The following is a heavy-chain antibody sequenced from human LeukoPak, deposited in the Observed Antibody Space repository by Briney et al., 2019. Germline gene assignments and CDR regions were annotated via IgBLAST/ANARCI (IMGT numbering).Heavy chain of an antibody. J-gene: IGHJ4*02. D-gene: IGHD1-26*01. V-gene: IGHV4-59*12. Sequence: SETLSLTCTVSGGSISSYYWSWIRQPPGKGLEWIGYIYYSGSTNYNPSLKSRVTISVDKSKNQFSLKLSSVTAADTAVYYCARDPGSSYFDYWGQGTLVTVSS. CDR3: ARDPGSSYFDY. CDR1: GGSISSYY. CDR2: IYYSGST.